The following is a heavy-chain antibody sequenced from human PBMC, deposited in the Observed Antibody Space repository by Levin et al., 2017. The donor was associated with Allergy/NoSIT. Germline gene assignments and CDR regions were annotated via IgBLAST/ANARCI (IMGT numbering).Heavy chain of an antibody. V-gene: IGHV1-18*01. CDR1: GYTFTNHG. Sequence: PGGSLRLSCKASGYTFTNHGISWVRQAPGQGLEWMGWISAYNGNTNYAQNLQGRVTMTTDTSTTTVYMELRSLRSDDTAVYYCARVVTTVTSDAFDIWGQGTMVTVSS. CDR2: ISAYNGNT. J-gene: IGHJ3*02. D-gene: IGHD4-17*01. CDR3: ARVVTTVTSDAFDI.